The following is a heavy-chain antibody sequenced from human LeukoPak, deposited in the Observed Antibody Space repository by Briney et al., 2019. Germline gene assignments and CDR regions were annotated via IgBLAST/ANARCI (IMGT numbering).Heavy chain of an antibody. CDR3: ARDSSGYSDY. Sequence: ETLSLTCTVSGGSISSGGYYWSWIRQPPGKGLEWIGEINHSGSTNYNPSLKSRVTISVDTSKNQFSLKLSSVTAADTAVYYCARDSSGYSDYWGQGTLVTVSS. V-gene: IGHV4-61*08. J-gene: IGHJ4*02. D-gene: IGHD3-10*01. CDR1: GGSISSGGYY. CDR2: INHSGST.